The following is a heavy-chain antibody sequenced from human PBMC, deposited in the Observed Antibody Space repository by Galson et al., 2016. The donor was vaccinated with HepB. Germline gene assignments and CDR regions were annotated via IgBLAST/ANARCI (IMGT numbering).Heavy chain of an antibody. J-gene: IGHJ4*02. D-gene: IGHD3-9*01. CDR2: INHSGRT. V-gene: IGHV4-34*01. CDR1: GKSFIGYY. CDR3: ARGALHYDTLPGSYNAPSEIDY. Sequence: SETLSLTCGVYGKSFIGYYWTWIRQSPGKGLEWIGEINHSGRTNYKPSLKSRLSMSVDTSKNQFSLKLNSVTAADSAVYYCARGALHYDTLPGSYNAPSEIDYWGQGILVTVSS.